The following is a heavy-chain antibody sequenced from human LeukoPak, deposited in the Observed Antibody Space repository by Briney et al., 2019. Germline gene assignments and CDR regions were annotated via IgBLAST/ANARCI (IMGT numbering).Heavy chain of an antibody. D-gene: IGHD6-25*01. V-gene: IGHV1-3*01. Sequence: ASVNVSCKSSVYTFTSYAMHWVRQAPGQRLEWMGWINAGNGNTKYSQKFQGRVTTNRDTSARTAYMELSSLRSEDTAVYVCARDLSSDAIVDCCGQPTLVTVCS. CDR1: VYTFTSYA. CDR3: ARDLSSDAIVDC. J-gene: IGHJ4*02. CDR2: INAGNGNT.